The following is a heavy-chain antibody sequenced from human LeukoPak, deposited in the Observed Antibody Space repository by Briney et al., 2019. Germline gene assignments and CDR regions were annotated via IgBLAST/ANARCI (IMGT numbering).Heavy chain of an antibody. V-gene: IGHV5-51*01. CDR1: GYSFTSYW. J-gene: IGHJ3*02. CDR2: IYPGDSDT. Sequence: GESLKISCKGSGYSFTSYWIGWVRQMPGKGLEWMGIIYPGDSDTRYSPSFQGQVTISADKSISTAYLQWSSLKASDTATYYCALYYDILYYACDIWGQGTMVTVSS. D-gene: IGHD3-9*01. CDR3: ALYYDILYYACDI.